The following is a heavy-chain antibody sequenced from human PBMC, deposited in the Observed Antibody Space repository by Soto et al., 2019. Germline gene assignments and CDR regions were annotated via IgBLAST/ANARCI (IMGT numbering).Heavy chain of an antibody. D-gene: IGHD6-19*01. CDR1: GFTFSSND. Sequence: VQLLESGGGLVQPGGSLRLSCAASGFTFSSNDMSWVRQAPGKGLEWVSVISVSDGSTHYADSVKGRFTISRDNSKNTLYLQMNSLRAEDTAVYYCAKGGWLEYWGQGTLVTVSS. CDR2: ISVSDGST. V-gene: IGHV3-23*01. CDR3: AKGGWLEY. J-gene: IGHJ4*02.